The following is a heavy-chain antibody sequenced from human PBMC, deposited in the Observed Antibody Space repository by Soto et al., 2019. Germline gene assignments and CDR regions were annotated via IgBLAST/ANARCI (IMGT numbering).Heavy chain of an antibody. V-gene: IGHV4-59*01. Sequence: SETLSLTCTVSGGSISSYFYIWVRQPPGKGLEWIGSVYYTGTTDYNPSLKSRVTISVDTSKTQFSLNLRSVTAADTAVYYCARGLAAVPRAFDYWGRGTLVTVSS. CDR2: VYYTGTT. CDR1: GGSISSYF. D-gene: IGHD6-13*01. CDR3: ARGLAAVPRAFDY. J-gene: IGHJ4*02.